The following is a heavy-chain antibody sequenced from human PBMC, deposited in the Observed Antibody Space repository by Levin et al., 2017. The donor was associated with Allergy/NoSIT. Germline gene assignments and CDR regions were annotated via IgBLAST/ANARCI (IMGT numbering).Heavy chain of an antibody. V-gene: IGHV4-59*01. CDR2: IYYSGST. CDR3: ARVHSSSWYYFDY. Sequence: SQTLSLTCTVSGGSISSYYWSWIRQPPGKGLEWIGYIYYSGSTNYNPSLKSRVTISVDTSKNQFSLKLSSVTAADTAVYYCARVHSSSWYYFDYWGQGTLVTVSS. CDR1: GGSISSYY. D-gene: IGHD6-13*01. J-gene: IGHJ4*02.